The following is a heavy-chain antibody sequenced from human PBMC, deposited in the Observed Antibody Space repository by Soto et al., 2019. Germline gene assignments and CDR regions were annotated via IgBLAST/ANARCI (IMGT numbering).Heavy chain of an antibody. CDR2: ISYDGSNK. J-gene: IGHJ4*02. Sequence: PGGSLRLSCAASGFTFSSYGMHWVRQAPGKGLEWVAVISYDGSNKYYAAPVKGRFTISRDDSKNTLYLQMNSLKTEDTAVYYCTARAVAHGGDYFDYWGQGTLVTVSS. D-gene: IGHD6-19*01. CDR3: TARAVAHGGDYFDY. CDR1: GFTFSSYG. V-gene: IGHV3-30*03.